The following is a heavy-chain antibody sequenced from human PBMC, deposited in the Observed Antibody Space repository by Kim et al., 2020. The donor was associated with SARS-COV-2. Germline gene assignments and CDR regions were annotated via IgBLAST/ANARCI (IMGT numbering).Heavy chain of an antibody. CDR2: INAGNGNT. CDR1: GYTFTSYA. Sequence: ASVKVSCKASGYTFTSYAMHWVRQAPGQRLEWMGWINAGNGNTKYSQKFQGRVTITRDTSASTAYMELSSLRSEDTAVYYCARVFPGAKGNGIVVVPAAITDAFDIWGQGTMVTVSS. J-gene: IGHJ3*02. CDR3: ARVFPGAKGNGIVVVPAAITDAFDI. V-gene: IGHV1-3*01. D-gene: IGHD2-2*01.